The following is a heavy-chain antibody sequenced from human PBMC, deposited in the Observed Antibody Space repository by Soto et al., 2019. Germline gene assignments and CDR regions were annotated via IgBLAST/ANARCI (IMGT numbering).Heavy chain of an antibody. V-gene: IGHV4-4*02. CDR2: IYHSGST. Sequence: PSETLSLTCAVSSGSISSSNWWSWVRQPPGKGLEWIGEIYHSGSTNYNPSLKSRVTISVDKSKNQFSLKLSSVTAADTAVYYCASSSMGARLLDYWGQGTLVTVSS. CDR3: ASSSMGARLLDY. D-gene: IGHD1-26*01. CDR1: SGSISSSNW. J-gene: IGHJ4*02.